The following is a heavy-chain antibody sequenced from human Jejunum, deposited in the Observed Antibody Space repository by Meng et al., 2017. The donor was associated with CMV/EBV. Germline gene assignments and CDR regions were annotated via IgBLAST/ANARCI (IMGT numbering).Heavy chain of an antibody. Sequence: HSTLQGSGPTPVKPTQAPTLTCTFSGFSLSTPRVGVGWIRQPPGKALEYLALIYWDNDKFYSPSLKSRLTIAKDTPKNQVVLTMTNMDPVDTATYYCAHRREHSGSWGWGDFDYWGQGTLVTVSS. CDR2: IYWDNDK. J-gene: IGHJ4*02. V-gene: IGHV2-5*02. CDR1: GFSLSTPRVG. CDR3: AHRREHSGSWGWGDFDY. D-gene: IGHD3-10*01.